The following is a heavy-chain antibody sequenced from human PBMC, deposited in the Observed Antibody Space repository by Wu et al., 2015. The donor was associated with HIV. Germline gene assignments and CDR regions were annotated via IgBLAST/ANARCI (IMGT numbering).Heavy chain of an antibody. D-gene: IGHD2-21*02. CDR2: IDPNNGDT. V-gene: IGHV1-2*02. CDR1: GYNFRGYY. J-gene: IGHJ6*03. Sequence: QVHLMQSGAEVKKPGASVKVSCKASGYNFRGYYLHWVRQAPGQGLEWMGWIDPNNGDTKYTQKFEGRVTMTRDTSLTTAYMQLNRLRSDDTAVYFCARDLGDDFAVRGFYWYMDVWGRGTAITVSS. CDR3: ARDLGDDFAVRGFYWYMDV.